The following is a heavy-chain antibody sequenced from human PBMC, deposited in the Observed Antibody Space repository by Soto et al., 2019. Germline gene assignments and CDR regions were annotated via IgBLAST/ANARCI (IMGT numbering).Heavy chain of an antibody. J-gene: IGHJ6*02. D-gene: IGHD3-10*01. Sequence: EVQLVESGGGLVQPGGSLRLSCEGSALTASKNYMSWVRQPPGKGLEWVSVIYSGGTTYYSDSVKDRFSISRDNSKSTLYLPMDNMRAGDTAVYYCARGGSGSDWDYYGMDVWGQGTTVTVSS. CDR2: IYSGGTT. CDR3: ARGGSGSDWDYYGMDV. V-gene: IGHV3-66*01. CDR1: ALTASKNY.